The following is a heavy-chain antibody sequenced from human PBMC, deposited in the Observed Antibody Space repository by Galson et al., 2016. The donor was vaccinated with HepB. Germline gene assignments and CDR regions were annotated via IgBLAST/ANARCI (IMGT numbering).Heavy chain of an antibody. J-gene: IGHJ4*02. Sequence: SLRLSCAASGFTFRDRAMSWVRQAPGEGLEWVASLSGSGGSTYYADSVKGRFTISRDNSKNTLYLQMKSLRADDTAVYCCAKGPQYYFDSSDYFDYWGQGTLVTVSS. CDR3: AKGPQYYFDSSDYFDY. CDR2: LSGSGGST. CDR1: GFTFRDRA. D-gene: IGHD3-22*01. V-gene: IGHV3-23*01.